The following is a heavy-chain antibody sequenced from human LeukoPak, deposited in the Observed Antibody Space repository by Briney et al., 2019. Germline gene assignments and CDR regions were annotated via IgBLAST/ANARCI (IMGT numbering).Heavy chain of an antibody. V-gene: IGHV1-18*04. CDR3: ARVKGEVATSLYGYFDY. CDR2: ISAYNGNT. Sequence: GASVKVSCKASGYTFTSYGISWVRQAPGQGLEWMGWISAYNGNTNYAQKLQGRVTMTTDTSTSTAYMELRSLRSDDTAVYYCARVKGEVATSLYGYFDYWGQGTLVTVSS. J-gene: IGHJ4*02. CDR1: GYTFTSYG. D-gene: IGHD5-12*01.